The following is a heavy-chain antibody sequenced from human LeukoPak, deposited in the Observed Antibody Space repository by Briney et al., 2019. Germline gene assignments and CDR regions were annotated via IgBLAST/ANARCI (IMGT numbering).Heavy chain of an antibody. V-gene: IGHV1-3*01. CDR1: GYTFTSYA. J-gene: IGHJ6*02. CDR3: ARVQVSSGWRFYYYYGMDV. CDR2: INAGNGNT. Sequence: ASVKVSCTASGYTFTSYAMHWVRQAPGQRLEWMGWINAGNGNTKYSQKFQGRVTITRNTSISTAYMELSSLRSEDTAVYYCARVQVSSGWRFYYYYGMDVWGQGTTVTVSS. D-gene: IGHD6-19*01.